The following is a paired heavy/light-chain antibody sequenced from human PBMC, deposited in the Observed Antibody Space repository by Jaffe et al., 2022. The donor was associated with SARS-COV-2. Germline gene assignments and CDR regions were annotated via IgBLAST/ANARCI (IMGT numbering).Heavy chain of an antibody. Sequence: QVHLVESGGGVVQPGRSLRLSCAASGFTFSSFGMHWVRQAPGKGLEWVAILSYDGSNIYYGDSVKDRFTVSRDNSKNTLFLQMNNLKTEDTAIYYCAKDVLFRSGIDNWGQGILVTVSS. CDR2: LSYDGSNI. J-gene: IGHJ4*02. CDR3: AKDVLFRSGIDN. D-gene: IGHD3-3*01. CDR1: GFTFSSFG. V-gene: IGHV3-30*18.
Light chain of an antibody. CDR2: DAA. V-gene: IGLV7-46*01. CDR1: TGDVTSRHY. J-gene: IGLJ3*02. Sequence: QAVVTQEPSLTVSPGGTVTLTCGSSTGDVTSRHYPCWSQQKPGQAPKTLIYDAANKHSWTPARFSGYLLGGKAVLTLSGAQTEDEGDYYCFLSYGGPWVFGGGTKLLVL. CDR3: FLSYGGPWV.